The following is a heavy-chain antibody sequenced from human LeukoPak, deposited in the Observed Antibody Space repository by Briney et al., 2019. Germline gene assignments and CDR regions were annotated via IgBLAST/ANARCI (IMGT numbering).Heavy chain of an antibody. CDR2: IRSKAYGGTT. J-gene: IGHJ5*02. V-gene: IGHV3-49*03. CDR1: GFTFGDYA. Sequence: GGSLRLSCTASGFTFGDYAMSWFRQAPGKGLEWVGFIRSKAYGGTTEYAASVKGRFTISRDDSKSIAYLQMNSLKTEDTAVYYCTRTYDFWSGYRNWFDPWGQGTLVTVSS. D-gene: IGHD3-3*01. CDR3: TRTYDFWSGYRNWFDP.